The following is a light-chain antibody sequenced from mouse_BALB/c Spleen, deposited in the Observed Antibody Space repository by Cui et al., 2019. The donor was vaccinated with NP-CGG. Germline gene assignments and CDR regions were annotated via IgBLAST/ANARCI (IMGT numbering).Light chain of an antibody. CDR2: GTN. CDR1: TGAVTTSNY. CDR3: ALWYSNHWV. J-gene: IGLJ1*01. V-gene: IGLV1*01. Sequence: QAVVTQESALTTSPGETVTLTCSSSTGAVTTSNYANWVQEKPDHLFTGLIGGTNNRAPGVSARFSGSLIGDKAALTITGAQTEDEAIYFCALWYSNHWVFGGGTKLTVL.